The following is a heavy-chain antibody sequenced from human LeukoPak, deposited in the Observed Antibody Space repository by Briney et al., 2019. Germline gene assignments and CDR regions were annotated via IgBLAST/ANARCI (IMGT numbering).Heavy chain of an antibody. CDR2: ISSTSDYL. CDR3: VRDMSGVVAASTEEY. Sequence: PGGSLRLSCAASGFTFSAYGMHWVRQAPGKGLERVSSISSTSDYLDHADSLKGRFTISRDNAKKSLYLQMSSLRVEDTAVYYCVRDMSGVVAASTEEYWGQGTLVTVSS. CDR1: GFTFSAYG. D-gene: IGHD2-15*01. V-gene: IGHV3-21*01. J-gene: IGHJ4*02.